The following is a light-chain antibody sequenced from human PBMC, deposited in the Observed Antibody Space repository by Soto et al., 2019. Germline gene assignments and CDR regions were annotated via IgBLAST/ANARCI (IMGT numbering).Light chain of an antibody. CDR1: QTITSTH. V-gene: IGKV3-20*01. CDR2: GVS. CDR3: QHYGASPRT. Sequence: EIVLTQSPGTLSLFPGERATLSCRASQTITSTHLAWYQQKPGQAPRLLIYGVSNRASGFPDRFSGSGSGTDFTLTISGLELDDFAVYYCQHYGASPRTFGQGTKVEI. J-gene: IGKJ1*01.